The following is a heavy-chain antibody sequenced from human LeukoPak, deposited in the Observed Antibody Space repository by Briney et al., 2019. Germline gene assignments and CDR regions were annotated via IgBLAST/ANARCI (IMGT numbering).Heavy chain of an antibody. D-gene: IGHD5-12*01. CDR2: ISYDGSKK. J-gene: IGHJ6*04. Sequence: PGRSLRLSCAASGFTFSEFGIHGVRQAPGKGLEWLAVISYDGSKKYYGDSVKGRFTNSRDISKNTLYLQMNSLRAEDTAVYYCARIHSGFDPPYSYYGMDVWGRGTTVTVSS. CDR3: ARIHSGFDPPYSYYGMDV. V-gene: IGHV3-30*04. CDR1: GFTFSEFG.